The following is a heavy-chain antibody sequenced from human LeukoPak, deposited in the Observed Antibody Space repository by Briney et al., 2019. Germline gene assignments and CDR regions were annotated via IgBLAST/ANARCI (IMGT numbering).Heavy chain of an antibody. J-gene: IGHJ4*02. CDR3: ASGSSSDRGFDY. Sequence: GGSLRLSCAASGFTFSSYAMSWVRQAPGKGLEWVSAISGSGGSTYYANSVKGRFTISRDNSKNTLYLQMNSLRAEDTAVYYCASGSSSDRGFDYWGQGTLVTVSS. D-gene: IGHD6-6*01. CDR2: ISGSGGST. V-gene: IGHV3-23*01. CDR1: GFTFSSYA.